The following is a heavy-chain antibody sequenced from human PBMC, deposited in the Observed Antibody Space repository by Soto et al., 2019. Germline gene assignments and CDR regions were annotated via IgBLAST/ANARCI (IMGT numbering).Heavy chain of an antibody. V-gene: IGHV3-64*01. CDR1: GFTFSSYA. J-gene: IGHJ4*02. CDR3: AREGNSSGWKGGFGY. CDR2: ISNNGGST. Sequence: SLRLSCAASGFTFSSYAMHWVRQAQGKGLEYVSAISNNGGSTYYANSVKGRFTISRDNSKNTLYLQMGSLRAEDMAVYYCAREGNSSGWKGGFGYWGQGTLVTVSS. D-gene: IGHD6-19*01.